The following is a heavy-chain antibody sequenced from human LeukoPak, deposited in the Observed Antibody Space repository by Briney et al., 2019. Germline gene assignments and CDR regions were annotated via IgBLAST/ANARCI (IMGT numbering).Heavy chain of an antibody. D-gene: IGHD2-21*02. V-gene: IGHV3-48*02. CDR2: ISSSGNTK. Sequence: GGSLRLSCAGSGFTFSSDSMNWVRQAPGKGLEWVSYISSSGNTKHYVDSVKGRFTISRDNAKNSVYLQMNSLRNEDTAVYYCARDLGVVTATLDHWGQGTLVTVSS. J-gene: IGHJ4*02. CDR1: GFTFSSDS. CDR3: ARDLGVVTATLDH.